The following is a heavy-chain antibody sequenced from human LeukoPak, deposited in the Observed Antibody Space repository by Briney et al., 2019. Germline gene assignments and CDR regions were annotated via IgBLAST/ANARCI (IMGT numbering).Heavy chain of an antibody. Sequence: GGSLRLSCAASGFTFSSYAMHWVRQAPGKGLEYVSGISTNGGSTYYANSVKDRFTISRDNSKNTLYLQMGTLRAEDMAVYYCARGKGYCSGGRCYYYFDYWGQGTLVTVSS. CDR1: GFTFSSYA. V-gene: IGHV3-64*01. J-gene: IGHJ4*02. CDR3: ARGKGYCSGGRCYYYFDY. D-gene: IGHD2-15*01. CDR2: ISTNGGST.